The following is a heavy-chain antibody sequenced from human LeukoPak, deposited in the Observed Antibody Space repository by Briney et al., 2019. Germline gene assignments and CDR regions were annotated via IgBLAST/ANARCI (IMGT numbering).Heavy chain of an antibody. J-gene: IGHJ4*02. V-gene: IGHV4-61*09. D-gene: IGHD6-6*01. CDR3: ARDVGARLPGF. Sequence: PSQTLSLTCTVSGGSISSGSYYWSWIRQPAGKGLEWIGEIYHSGSSNYNPSLKSRVTISVDKSKNQFSLKLSSVTAADTAVYYCARDVGARLPGFWGQGTLVTVSS. CDR2: IYHSGSS. CDR1: GGSISSGSYY.